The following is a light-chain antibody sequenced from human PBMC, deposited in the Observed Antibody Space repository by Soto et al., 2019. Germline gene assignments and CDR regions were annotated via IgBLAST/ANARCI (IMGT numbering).Light chain of an antibody. CDR2: AAS. J-gene: IGKJ2*01. Sequence: VQMTQSPTSLSASVGDRVTLTCQASQSIGNDLNWYQQQPGKAPKVLIYAASSLQSGVPSRFSGSGSGTDFTFTISSLQPEDFATYYCQQSYSTPRTFGQGTKLEIK. CDR3: QQSYSTPRT. V-gene: IGKV1-39*01. CDR1: QSIGND.